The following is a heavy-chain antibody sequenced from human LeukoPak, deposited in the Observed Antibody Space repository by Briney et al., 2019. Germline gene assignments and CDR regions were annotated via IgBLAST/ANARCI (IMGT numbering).Heavy chain of an antibody. CDR2: INWNGGST. Sequence: PGGSLRLSCAASGFTFDDYGMSWVRQAPGKGLEWVSGINWNGGSTGYADSVRGRFTISRDNAKNSLYLQMNSLRAEDTAVYYCARDGLGTDMVPKPSDAFDIWGQGTMVTVSS. CDR3: ARDGLGTDMVPKPSDAFDI. D-gene: IGHD4/OR15-4a*01. V-gene: IGHV3-20*04. CDR1: GFTFDDYG. J-gene: IGHJ3*02.